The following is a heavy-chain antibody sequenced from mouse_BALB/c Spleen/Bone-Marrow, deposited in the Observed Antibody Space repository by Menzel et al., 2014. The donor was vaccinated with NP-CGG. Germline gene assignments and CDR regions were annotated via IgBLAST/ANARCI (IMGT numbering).Heavy chain of an antibody. CDR1: GYAFTNYW. CDR3: ARELGRGFAY. Sequence: QVQLQQSGVELVRPGTSVKVSCKASGYAFTNYWIEWVKQRPGQGLEWIGVINPGSGGINYNEKFKGKATLTADRSSNTAYMQLSSLTSDDSAVYFCARELGRGFAYWGQGTLVIVSA. V-gene: IGHV1-54*01. D-gene: IGHD4-1*01. J-gene: IGHJ3*01. CDR2: INPGSGGI.